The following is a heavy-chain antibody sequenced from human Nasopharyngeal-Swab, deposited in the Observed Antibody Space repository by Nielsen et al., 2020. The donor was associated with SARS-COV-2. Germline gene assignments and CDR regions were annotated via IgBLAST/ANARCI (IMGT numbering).Heavy chain of an antibody. CDR1: GGSISSYY. Sequence: SETLSLTCTVSGGSISSYYWSWIRQPPGKGPEWIGYIYYSGSTNYNPSLKSRVTISVDTSKNQFSLKLSSVTAADTAVYYCARVSYSGSLDAFDIWGQGTMVTVSS. D-gene: IGHD1-26*01. CDR2: IYYSGST. J-gene: IGHJ3*02. CDR3: ARVSYSGSLDAFDI. V-gene: IGHV4-59*01.